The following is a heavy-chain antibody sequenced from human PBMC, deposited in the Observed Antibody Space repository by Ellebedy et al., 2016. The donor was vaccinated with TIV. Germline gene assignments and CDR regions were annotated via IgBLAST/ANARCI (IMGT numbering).Heavy chain of an antibody. J-gene: IGHJ2*01. CDR2: LSFDGSDK. CDR3: ARASFYDVDLSGWYFDL. D-gene: IGHD3-10*02. Sequence: GGSLRLSCAASGFTFGSYGMHWVRQTPGKGLEWVATLSFDGSDKDYADSVRGRFTISRDNSKNTLYLQMNSLRTEDTAVYYCARASFYDVDLSGWYFDLWGRGTLITVSS. CDR1: GFTFGSYG. V-gene: IGHV3-30*03.